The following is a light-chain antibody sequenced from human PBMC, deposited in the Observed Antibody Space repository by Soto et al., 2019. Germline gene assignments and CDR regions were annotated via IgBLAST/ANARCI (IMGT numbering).Light chain of an antibody. CDR2: AAS. CDR1: QGISNY. V-gene: IGKV1-27*01. Sequence: DIQMTQSPSSLSASVGDRVTITCRASQGISNYLAWYQQKPGTVPKLLISAASTLQTGVPSRFSGGGSGTDFTLTISSLQPEDVATSYCQKYNSAPWTVGQGTKVDIK. J-gene: IGKJ1*01. CDR3: QKYNSAPWT.